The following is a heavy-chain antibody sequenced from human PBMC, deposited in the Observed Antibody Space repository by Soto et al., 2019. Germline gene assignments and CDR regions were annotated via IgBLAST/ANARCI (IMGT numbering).Heavy chain of an antibody. V-gene: IGHV3-23*01. J-gene: IGHJ6*02. CDR3: AKAYHGSGSYYLYYYGMDV. CDR2: ISGSGGST. D-gene: IGHD3-10*01. CDR1: GFTFSSYA. Sequence: GGSLRLSCAASGFTFSSYAMSWVRQAPGKGLEWVSAISGSGGSTYYADSVKGRFTISRDNSKNTLYLQMNSLRAEDTAVYYCAKAYHGSGSYYLYYYGMDVWGQGTTVTVSS.